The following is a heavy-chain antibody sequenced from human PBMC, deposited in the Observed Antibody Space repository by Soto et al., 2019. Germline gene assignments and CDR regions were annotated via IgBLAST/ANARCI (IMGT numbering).Heavy chain of an antibody. D-gene: IGHD3-3*01. J-gene: IGHJ6*02. CDR1: GGTFSSYA. Sequence: SVKVSCKASGGTFSSYAISWVRQAPGQGLEWMGGIIPIFGTANSARKFRGRSTFTADDSTGTAYMGLSSLRSEDTTVFYCWRFFYFWSGYLGPDYYYYGMDVWGQGTRVPVSS. CDR3: WRFFYFWSGYLGPDYYYYGMDV. V-gene: IGHV1-69*13. CDR2: IIPIFGTA.